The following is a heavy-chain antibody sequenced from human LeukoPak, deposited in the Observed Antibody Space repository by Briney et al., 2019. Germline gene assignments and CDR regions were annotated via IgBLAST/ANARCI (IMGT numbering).Heavy chain of an antibody. CDR3: ARQRVAAAGPNWFDH. D-gene: IGHD6-13*01. J-gene: IGHJ5*02. Sequence: ASVNVSFKASGYTFTDSYMHWVRQAPGQGLEWMGWINPNTGGTNYAQQFQGRVTMTRDTSISTAYMELSRLKSDDTAVYYCARQRVAAAGPNWFDHWGQGTLVTVSS. CDR1: GYTFTDSY. V-gene: IGHV1-2*02. CDR2: INPNTGGT.